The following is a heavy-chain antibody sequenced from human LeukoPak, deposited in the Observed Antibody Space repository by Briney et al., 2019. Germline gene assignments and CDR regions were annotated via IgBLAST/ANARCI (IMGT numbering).Heavy chain of an antibody. CDR3: ARGGDGDILTGLVFDY. Sequence: GASVKVSCKASGYRFTSYGISWVRQAPGQGLEWMGWISAYNGNTNYAQKLQGRVTMTTDTSTSTAYMELRSLRSDDTAVYYCARGGDGDILTGLVFDYGGQGTLVTVSS. J-gene: IGHJ4*02. V-gene: IGHV1-18*01. CDR2: ISAYNGNT. D-gene: IGHD3-9*01. CDR1: GYRFTSYG.